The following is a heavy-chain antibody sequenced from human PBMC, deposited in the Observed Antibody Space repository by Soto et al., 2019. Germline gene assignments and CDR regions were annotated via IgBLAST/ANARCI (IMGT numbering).Heavy chain of an antibody. CDR3: ARAPHTAMVLYYYYYGMDV. CDR1: GDSVSSNSAA. D-gene: IGHD5-18*01. CDR2: TYYRSKWYN. Sequence: SQTLSLTCAISGDSVSSNSAAWNWIRQSPSRGLEWLGRTYYRSKWYNDYAVSVKSRITINPDTSKNQFSLQLNSVTPEDTAVYYCARAPHTAMVLYYYYYGMDVWGQGTTVTVSS. J-gene: IGHJ6*02. V-gene: IGHV6-1*01.